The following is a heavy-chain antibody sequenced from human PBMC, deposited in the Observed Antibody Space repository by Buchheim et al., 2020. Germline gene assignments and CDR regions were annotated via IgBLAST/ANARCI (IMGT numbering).Heavy chain of an antibody. V-gene: IGHV3-7*01. D-gene: IGHD6-19*01. Sequence: EVRLVESGGGLVQPGGSLRLSCAASGFTFSSYGMSWVRQAPGKGLEWVANIKQDGSEKYYVDSVKGRFTISRDNAKNSLYLQMNSLRAEDKAVYYCARIGRAVSGFDYWGQGTL. CDR1: GFTFSSYG. J-gene: IGHJ4*02. CDR2: IKQDGSEK. CDR3: ARIGRAVSGFDY.